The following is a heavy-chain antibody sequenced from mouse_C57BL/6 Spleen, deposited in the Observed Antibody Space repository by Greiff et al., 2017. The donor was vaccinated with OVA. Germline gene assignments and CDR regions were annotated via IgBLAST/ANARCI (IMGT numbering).Heavy chain of an antibody. Sequence: QVQLQQPGAELVMPGASVKLSCKASGYTFTSYWMHWVKQRPGQGLEWIGEIDPSDSYTNYNQKFKGKSTLTVEKSSSTAYMQLSSLTSEDSAVYYCARVITTVVGSHWYFDVWGTGTTVTVSS. CDR2: IDPSDSYT. CDR1: GYTFTSYW. J-gene: IGHJ1*03. D-gene: IGHD1-1*01. CDR3: ARVITTVVGSHWYFDV. V-gene: IGHV1-69*01.